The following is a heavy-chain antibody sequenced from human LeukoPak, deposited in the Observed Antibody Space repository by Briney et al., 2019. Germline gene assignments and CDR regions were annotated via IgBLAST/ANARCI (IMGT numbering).Heavy chain of an antibody. V-gene: IGHV6-1*01. Sequence: SQTLSLTCAVSGDSFSSNSAAWGWIRQSPSRGLEWLGRTYYRAKSYNDYAVTGKSLISINPDTSQNQFSLQLNPVRPEDTALYYCARAASPYYYGSGSYYSRFDYWGQGTLVTVSS. D-gene: IGHD3-10*01. CDR2: TYYRAKSYN. J-gene: IGHJ4*02. CDR3: ARAASPYYYGSGSYYSRFDY. CDR1: GDSFSSNSAA.